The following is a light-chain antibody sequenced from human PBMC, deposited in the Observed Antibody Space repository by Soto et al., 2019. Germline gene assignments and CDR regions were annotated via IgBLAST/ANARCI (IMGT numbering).Light chain of an antibody. Sequence: QSALTQPASVSGSPGQSITISCTGTSSDGGGYNYVSWYQQHPGKAPKLIIYEVSNRPSGVSNRFSGSKSGNTASLTISGLQAEDEADYYCNSYTSKSTGVFGPGTKVIVL. CDR3: NSYTSKSTGV. V-gene: IGLV2-14*01. CDR1: SSDGGGYNY. CDR2: EVS. J-gene: IGLJ1*01.